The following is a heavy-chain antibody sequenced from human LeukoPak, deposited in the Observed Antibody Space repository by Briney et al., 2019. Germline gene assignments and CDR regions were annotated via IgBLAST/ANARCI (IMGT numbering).Heavy chain of an antibody. D-gene: IGHD4-17*01. Sequence: GASVKVSCKASGYTFTGYYMHWVRQAPGQGLEWMGWINPNSGGTNYAQKFQGRVTMTRDTSISTAYMELSRLRSDDTAVYYCARDKDLPSSPVTKGLGYWGQGTLVTVSS. CDR2: INPNSGGT. J-gene: IGHJ4*02. CDR1: GYTFTGYY. V-gene: IGHV1-2*02. CDR3: ARDKDLPSSPVTKGLGY.